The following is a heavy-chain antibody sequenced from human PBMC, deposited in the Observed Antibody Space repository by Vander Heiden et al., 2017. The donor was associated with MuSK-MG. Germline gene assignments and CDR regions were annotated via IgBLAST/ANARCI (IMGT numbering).Heavy chain of an antibody. D-gene: IGHD3-10*01. CDR2: ISGSGGST. CDR1: GFTFSSYA. CDR3: AQLLWFGERYFDL. Sequence: EVQLLESGGGLVQPGGSLRLYCAASGFTFSSYAMGWVRQAPGKGLEWVSAISGSGGSTYYADSVKGRFTISRDNSKNTLYLQMNSLRAEDTAVYYCAQLLWFGERYFDLWGRGTLVTVSS. J-gene: IGHJ2*01. V-gene: IGHV3-23*01.